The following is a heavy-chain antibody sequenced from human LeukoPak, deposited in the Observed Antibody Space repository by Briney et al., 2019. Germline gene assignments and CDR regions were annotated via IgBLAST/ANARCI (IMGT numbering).Heavy chain of an antibody. CDR3: ARDPLRHFDWPEAWFDP. D-gene: IGHD3-9*01. J-gene: IGHJ5*02. V-gene: IGHV1-69*05. CDR2: IIPIFGTA. CDR1: GGTFSSYA. Sequence: GASVKVSCKASGGTFSSYAISWVRQAPGQGLEWMGRIIPIFGTANYAQKFQGRVTITTDESTSTAYMELSSLRSEDTAVYYCARDPLRHFDWPEAWFDPWGQGTLVTVSS.